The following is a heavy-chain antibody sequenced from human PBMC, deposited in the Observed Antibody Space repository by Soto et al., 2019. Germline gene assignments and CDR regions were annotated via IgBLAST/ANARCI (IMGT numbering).Heavy chain of an antibody. V-gene: IGHV5-51*01. CDR2: IYPSDSDT. J-gene: IGHJ4*02. D-gene: IGHD4-4*01. CDR3: ERRKDYTSTFVFDY. CDR1: GYNFASHW. Sequence: PGESLKISFTGSGYNFASHWIGWVRQMPGKGLEWMGIIYPSDSDTRYSPSFQGQVTISADKSISTAYLQWSGLKASDSAVYYCERRKDYTSTFVFDYWGLGTLVTVSS.